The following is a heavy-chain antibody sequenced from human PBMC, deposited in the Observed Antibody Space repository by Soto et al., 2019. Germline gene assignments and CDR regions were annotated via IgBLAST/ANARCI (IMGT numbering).Heavy chain of an antibody. CDR2: ISAYNGNT. V-gene: IGHV1-18*04. Sequence: GASVKVSCKASGYTFTSYGISWVRQAPGQGLEWMGWISAYNGNTNYAQKLQGRVTMTTDTSTSTAYMELRSLRSDDTAVYYCARTPYDYVWGSYRLPAFDYWGKGTLVTAPQ. J-gene: IGHJ4*02. CDR1: GYTFTSYG. CDR3: ARTPYDYVWGSYRLPAFDY. D-gene: IGHD3-16*02.